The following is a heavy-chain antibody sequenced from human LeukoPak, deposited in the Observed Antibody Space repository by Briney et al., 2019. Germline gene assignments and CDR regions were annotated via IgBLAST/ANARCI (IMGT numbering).Heavy chain of an antibody. CDR3: AKERRYCSGGSCYSFDY. CDR2: ISYDGRNK. V-gene: IGHV3-30*18. D-gene: IGHD2-15*01. CDR1: GFTFSTYV. Sequence: GGSLRLSCAASGFTFSTYVMHWVRQAPGKGLEWVALISYDGRNKFCADSVKGRFTISRDNSKNTLYLQMNSLGAEDTAVYYCAKERRYCSGGSCYSFDYWGQGTLVTVSS. J-gene: IGHJ4*02.